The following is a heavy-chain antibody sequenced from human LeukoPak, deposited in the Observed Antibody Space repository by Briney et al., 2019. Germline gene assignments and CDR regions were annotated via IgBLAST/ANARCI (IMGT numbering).Heavy chain of an antibody. J-gene: IGHJ6*03. D-gene: IGHD3-3*01. CDR2: IYTSGST. CDR1: GGSISSYY. Sequence: SETLSLTCTVSGGSISSYYWSWIRQPPGKGLEWIGRIYTSGSTNYNPSLKSRVTMSVDTSKNQFSLKLSSVTAADTAVYYCARLLTYYDFWSGYPDNPYYYYYMDVWGKGTTVTVSS. CDR3: ARLLTYYDFWSGYPDNPYYYYYMDV. V-gene: IGHV4-4*07.